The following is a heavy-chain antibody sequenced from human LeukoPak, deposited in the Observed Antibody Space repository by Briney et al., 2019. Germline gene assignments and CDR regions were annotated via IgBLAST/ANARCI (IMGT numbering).Heavy chain of an antibody. J-gene: IGHJ4*02. Sequence: GGSLRLSCAASGFTFDDYAMHWVRQAPGKGLEWVSGISWNSGSIGYADSVKGRFTISRDNAKNSLYLQMNSLRAEDTALYYCAKDTDHTGNGYFDYWGQGTLVTVSS. CDR3: AKDTDHTGNGYFDY. D-gene: IGHD4-17*01. CDR1: GFTFDDYA. CDR2: ISWNSGSI. V-gene: IGHV3-9*01.